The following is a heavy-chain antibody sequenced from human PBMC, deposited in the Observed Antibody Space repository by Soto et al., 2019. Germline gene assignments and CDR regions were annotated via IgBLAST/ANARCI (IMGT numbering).Heavy chain of an antibody. J-gene: IGHJ6*02. CDR3: ARNSNYYYYYGMDV. V-gene: IGHV3-7*01. D-gene: IGHD4-4*01. CDR2: IKQDGSEK. CDR1: GFTFSSYW. Sequence: GGSLRLSCAASGFTFSSYWMSWVRQAPGKGLEWVANIKQDGSEKYYVDSVKGRFTISRDNAKNSLYLQMNSLRAEDTAVYYCARNSNYYYYYGMDVWDQGTTVTVSS.